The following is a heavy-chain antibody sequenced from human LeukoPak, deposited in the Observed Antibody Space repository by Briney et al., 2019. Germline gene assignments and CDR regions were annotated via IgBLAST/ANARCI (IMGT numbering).Heavy chain of an antibody. Sequence: SSETLSLTCTVSGGSISNYYWSWTRQPPGKGLEWTGYIYYSGSTNYNPSLKSRVTISVDTSKNQFSLKLSSVTAADTAVYFCARGRDLYSSASPFQHWGQGTLVTVSS. CDR2: IYYSGST. CDR3: ARGRDLYSSASPFQH. V-gene: IGHV4-59*01. D-gene: IGHD6-19*01. J-gene: IGHJ1*01. CDR1: GGSISNYY.